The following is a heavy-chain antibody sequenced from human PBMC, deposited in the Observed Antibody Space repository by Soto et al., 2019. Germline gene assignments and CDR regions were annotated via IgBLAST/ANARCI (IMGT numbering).Heavy chain of an antibody. V-gene: IGHV1-69*13. Sequence: SVKVSCKASGGTFSSYAISWVRQAPGQGLEWMGGIIPIFGTANYAQKFQGRVTITADESTSTAYMELSSLRSEDTAVYYCARDLSPPTTALCYYGMDVWGQGTTVTVSS. CDR1: GGTFSSYA. CDR3: ARDLSPPTTALCYYGMDV. CDR2: IIPIFGTA. J-gene: IGHJ6*02. D-gene: IGHD3-16*01.